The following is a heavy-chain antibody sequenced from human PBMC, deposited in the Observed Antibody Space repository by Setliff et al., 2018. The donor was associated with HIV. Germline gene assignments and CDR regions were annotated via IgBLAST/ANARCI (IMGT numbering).Heavy chain of an antibody. CDR1: GYTFTNYG. J-gene: IGHJ5*02. D-gene: IGHD3-9*01. V-gene: IGHV1-18*01. Sequence: ASVKVSCKASGYTFTNYGISWVRQAPGQGLEWMGWISGYNGNTNYAQKFQGRVTMTTDTSTRTAYMELRSLRSDDTAVYYCATSPRGTYYDILSGRPRGWFDPWGQGTLVTVSS. CDR3: ATSPRGTYYDILSGRPRGWFDP. CDR2: ISGYNGNT.